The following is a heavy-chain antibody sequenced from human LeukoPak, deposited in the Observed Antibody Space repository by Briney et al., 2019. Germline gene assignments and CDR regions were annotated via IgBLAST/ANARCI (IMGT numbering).Heavy chain of an antibody. CDR2: ISSSGSTK. V-gene: IGHV3-48*03. CDR3: ARSSLALEYCSSTSCSYYFDY. Sequence: GGSLRLSCAASGFTFSSYEMNWVRQAPGKGLEWVSYISSSGSTKYYADSVKGRFTIFRDNAKNSLYLQMNSLRAEDTAVYYCARSSLALEYCSSTSCSYYFDYWGQGTLVTVSS. J-gene: IGHJ4*02. CDR1: GFTFSSYE. D-gene: IGHD2-2*01.